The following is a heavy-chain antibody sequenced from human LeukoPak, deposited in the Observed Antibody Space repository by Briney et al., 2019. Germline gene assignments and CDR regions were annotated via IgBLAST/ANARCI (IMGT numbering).Heavy chain of an antibody. CDR2: IYYSGST. D-gene: IGHD6-19*01. V-gene: IGHV4-59*01. CDR1: GGSISSYY. Sequence: SETLSLTCTVSGGSISSYYWSWIRQPPGKGLDWIGYIYYSGSTNYNPSLKSRVTISVDTSKNQFSLKLSPVTAADTAVYYCARVGDSSDSPPGFGYFDYWGQGTLVTVSS. CDR3: ARVGDSSDSPPGFGYFDY. J-gene: IGHJ4*02.